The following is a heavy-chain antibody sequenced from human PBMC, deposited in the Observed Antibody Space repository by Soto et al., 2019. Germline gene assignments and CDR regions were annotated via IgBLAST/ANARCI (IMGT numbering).Heavy chain of an antibody. CDR3: ARLKTAMVTAHFDL. CDR2: ISWNSGSI. V-gene: IGHV3-9*01. J-gene: IGHJ2*01. CDR1: GFTFDDYA. Sequence: EVQLVESGGGLVQPGRSLRLSCAASGFTFDDYAMHWVRQAPGKGLEWVSGISWNSGSIGYADSVKGRFTISRDNGKNSLYMQMNSLRPADTALYYCARLKTAMVTAHFDLWCRGTLVTVSS. D-gene: IGHD5-18*01.